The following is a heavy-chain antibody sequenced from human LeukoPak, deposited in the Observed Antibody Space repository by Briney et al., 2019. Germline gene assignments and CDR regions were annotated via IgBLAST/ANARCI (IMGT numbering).Heavy chain of an antibody. Sequence: GRSLRLSCAAAGFTFSSYAISWVRQAPGEGLEWVSAISGRGASTNYADSVKGRFSICRDNCKNTQILQMNKLRAEDTAVYYCAKAGAVVVVVAKFFDYWGQGTLVTVSS. J-gene: IGHJ4*02. V-gene: IGHV3-23*01. CDR2: ISGRGAST. D-gene: IGHD2-15*01. CDR1: GFTFSSYA. CDR3: AKAGAVVVVVAKFFDY.